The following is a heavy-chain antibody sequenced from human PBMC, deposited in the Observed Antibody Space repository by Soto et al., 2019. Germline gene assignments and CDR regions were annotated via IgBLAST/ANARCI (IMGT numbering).Heavy chain of an antibody. CDR1: GGTFSSYA. CDR2: IIPIFGTA. Sequence: QVQLVQSGAEVKKPGSSVKVSCKASGGTFSSYAISWVRQAPGQGLEWMGGIIPIFGTANYAQKFQGRVTITADESTSTAYMERSSLRSEDTAVYYCARDPLPGIAVAEDYWGQGTLVTVSS. V-gene: IGHV1-69*12. CDR3: ARDPLPGIAVAEDY. D-gene: IGHD6-19*01. J-gene: IGHJ4*02.